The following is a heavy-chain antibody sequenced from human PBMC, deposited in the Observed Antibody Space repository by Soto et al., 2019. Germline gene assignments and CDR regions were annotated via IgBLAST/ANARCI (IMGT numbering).Heavy chain of an antibody. CDR1: GYSFTTYW. V-gene: IGHV5-10-1*01. Sequence: GESLKISCHRSGYSFTTYWISWVRQMPRKGLEWMGKINPGDSSTNYSPSFRGHITISVDRSINTAHLQFSSLKAADTAVYYCARLEKWYYNYYGLEVWGQGTMVSVSS. CDR3: ARLEKWYYNYYGLEV. J-gene: IGHJ6*02. CDR2: INPGDSST. D-gene: IGHD1-26*01.